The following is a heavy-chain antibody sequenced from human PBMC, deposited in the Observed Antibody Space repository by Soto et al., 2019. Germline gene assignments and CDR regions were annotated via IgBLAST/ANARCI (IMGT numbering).Heavy chain of an antibody. CDR2: TSPIYGSG. D-gene: IGHD3-22*01. J-gene: IGHJ4*02. CDR3: ARRDSSGFYRYFDS. V-gene: IGHV1-69*06. Sequence: QVQLVQSGAEVKKPGSSVKVSCKASGGTFSSYPISWVRQAPGQGLEWMGGTSPIYGSGNYAQKFQGRLTITADKSTNTAYMELSSLRSEDTAVYYCARRDSSGFYRYFDSWGQGTRVTVSS. CDR1: GGTFSSYP.